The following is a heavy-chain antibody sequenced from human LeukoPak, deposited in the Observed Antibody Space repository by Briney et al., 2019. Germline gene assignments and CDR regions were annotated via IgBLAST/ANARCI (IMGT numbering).Heavy chain of an antibody. J-gene: IGHJ4*02. D-gene: IGHD3-16*01. V-gene: IGHV1-46*01. CDR2: MNPSGGTT. CDR1: GYTFSRYY. Sequence: GASVKVSCKASGYTFSRYYIHWVRQAPGQRLEWMGKMNPSGGTTTYAQKFQGRVTVTRDTPTSTVYMEMSSLRPEDTAVYYCTREESGGLFDYWGQGTLLTVSS. CDR3: TREESGGLFDY.